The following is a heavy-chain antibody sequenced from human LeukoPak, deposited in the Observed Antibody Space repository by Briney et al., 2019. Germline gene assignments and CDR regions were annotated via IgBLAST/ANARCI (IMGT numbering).Heavy chain of an antibody. D-gene: IGHD2-15*01. CDR3: ARTRILSGYFDY. V-gene: IGHV4-61*02. Sequence: PSQTLSLTCTVCGGSISSGSYYWSWIRQPAGKGLEWIGRIYTSGSTNYNPSLKSRVTISVDTSKNQFSLKLSSVTAADTAVYYCARTRILSGYFDYWGQGTLVTVSS. CDR1: GGSISSGSYY. CDR2: IYTSGST. J-gene: IGHJ4*02.